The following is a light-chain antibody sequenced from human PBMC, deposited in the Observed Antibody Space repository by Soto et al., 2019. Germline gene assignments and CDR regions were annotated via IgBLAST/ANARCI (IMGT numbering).Light chain of an antibody. J-gene: IGLJ3*02. Sequence: QSVLTQPPSASASLGASVTLTCTLSSGYSDYKVDWYQQRPGQGPRFVMRVGTGGIVGSKGDGIPDRFSVLGSGLNRYLTIENIQEEDESDYHCGADHGSGSNFVWVFGGGTKLTVL. CDR1: SGYSDYK. V-gene: IGLV9-49*03. CDR3: GADHGSGSNFVWV. CDR2: VGTGGIVG.